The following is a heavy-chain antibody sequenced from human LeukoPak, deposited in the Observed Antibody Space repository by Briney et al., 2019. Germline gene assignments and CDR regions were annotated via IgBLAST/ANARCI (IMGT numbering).Heavy chain of an antibody. J-gene: IGHJ5*02. V-gene: IGHV3-53*01. CDR2: IYSGGST. CDR1: GFTVSSNY. Sequence: GGSLRLSCAASGFTVSSNYMSWVRQAPGKGLEWVSVIYSGGSTYYADSVKGRFTISRDNSKNTLYLQMNSLRAEDTVVYYCARVAAAAGTNLGWFDPWGQGTLVTVSS. D-gene: IGHD6-13*01. CDR3: ARVAAAAGTNLGWFDP.